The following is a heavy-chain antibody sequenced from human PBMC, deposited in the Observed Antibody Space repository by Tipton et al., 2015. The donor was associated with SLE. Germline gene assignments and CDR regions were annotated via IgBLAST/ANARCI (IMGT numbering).Heavy chain of an antibody. Sequence: QLVQSGPEVKKPGSSVKVSCKASGGTFSSYAISWVRQAPGQGLEWMGGIIPILGIVNYAQKFQGRVTITTDESTSTAYMELSSLGSEGTAVYYCAGAQSGLRYFQHWGQGTLVTVSS. CDR3: AGAQSGLRYFQH. D-gene: IGHD4/OR15-4a*01. CDR1: GGTFSSYA. V-gene: IGHV1-69*05. CDR2: IIPILGIV. J-gene: IGHJ1*01.